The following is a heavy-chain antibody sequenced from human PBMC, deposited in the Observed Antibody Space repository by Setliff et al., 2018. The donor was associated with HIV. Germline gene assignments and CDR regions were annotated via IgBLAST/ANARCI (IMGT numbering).Heavy chain of an antibody. D-gene: IGHD3-22*01. Sequence: PGGSLRLSCAASGFTFSSYSMNWVRQTPGKGLEWISYISATGTLKYADSVKGRFTISRHNDEKLLFLQMDSLRADDSAVYYCARDRRYFESSGYHSVAGDFDYWGQGVLVTVSS. CDR3: ARDRRYFESSGYHSVAGDFDY. CDR1: GFTFSSYS. CDR2: ISATGTL. V-gene: IGHV3-48*01. J-gene: IGHJ4*02.